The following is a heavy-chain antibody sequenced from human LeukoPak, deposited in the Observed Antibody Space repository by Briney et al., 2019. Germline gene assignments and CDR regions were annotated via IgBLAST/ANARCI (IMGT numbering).Heavy chain of an antibody. J-gene: IGHJ6*04. D-gene: IGHD3-10*02. V-gene: IGHV3-7*01. CDR1: GLTLSRSW. Sequence: PGGSLRLSCAGSGLTLSRSWMSWVRQAPGKGLQWVANIKEDESEKDYVDSVKGRFTISRDNAKNSLYLQMNSLRAEDTAVYYCAELGITMIGGVWGKGTTVTISS. CDR2: IKEDESEK. CDR3: AELGITMIGGV.